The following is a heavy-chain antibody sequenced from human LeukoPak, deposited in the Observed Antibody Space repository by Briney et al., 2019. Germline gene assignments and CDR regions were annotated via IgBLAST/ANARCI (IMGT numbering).Heavy chain of an antibody. Sequence: GGSLRFSCAASGFTFDDYAMHWVRQAPGKGLEWVSGISWNSGSIGYADSVKGRFTISRDNAKNSLYLQMNSLRAEDTALYYCAKATYYDFWSGYPPPFYFDYWAREPWSPSPQ. J-gene: IGHJ4*02. CDR3: AKATYYDFWSGYPPPFYFDY. D-gene: IGHD3-3*01. CDR2: ISWNSGSI. CDR1: GFTFDDYA. V-gene: IGHV3-9*01.